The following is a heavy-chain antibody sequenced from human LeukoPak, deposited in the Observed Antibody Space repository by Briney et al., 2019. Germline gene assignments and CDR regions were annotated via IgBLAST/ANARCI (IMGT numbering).Heavy chain of an antibody. V-gene: IGHV3-30*02. J-gene: IGHJ4*02. CDR3: AKDGTGGSYFYRLYFDY. CDR1: GFTFSSYG. Sequence: PGGSLRLSCAASGFTFSSYGMHWVRQAPGKGLEWVAFIRYDGSNKYYADSVKGRFTISRDNSKNTLYLQMNSLRAEDTAVYYCAKDGTGGSYFYRLYFDYWGQGTLVTVSS. D-gene: IGHD1-26*01. CDR2: IRYDGSNK.